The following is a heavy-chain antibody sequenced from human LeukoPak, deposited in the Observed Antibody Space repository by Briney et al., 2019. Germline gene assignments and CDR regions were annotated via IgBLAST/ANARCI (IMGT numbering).Heavy chain of an antibody. CDR2: MSNSGENT. D-gene: IGHD4-17*01. Sequence: GRSLRLSCAASGFTFSSYSMQWVRQTPGKGLEWVGIMSNSGENTFYGEAVKGRFTISRDNSQNTLYLQMNSLRAEDTAVYYCARDKGDYGPDAFDIWGQGTMVTVSS. J-gene: IGHJ3*02. V-gene: IGHV3-30*03. CDR1: GFTFSSYS. CDR3: ARDKGDYGPDAFDI.